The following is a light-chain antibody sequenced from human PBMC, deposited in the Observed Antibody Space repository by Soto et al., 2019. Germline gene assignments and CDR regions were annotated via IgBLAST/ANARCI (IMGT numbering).Light chain of an antibody. CDR1: QGISTW. CDR3: QQGNSFPIA. V-gene: IGKV1-12*01. CDR2: GAS. Sequence: ICMTQKKSSVSASVGDRVAITYRASQGISTWLAWYQQKAGKAPNLLIYGASNLHSGVPSRFSGSGSGTNFTLTISSLQPEDFATSYCQQGNSFPIAFRLGSRLE. J-gene: IGKJ5*01.